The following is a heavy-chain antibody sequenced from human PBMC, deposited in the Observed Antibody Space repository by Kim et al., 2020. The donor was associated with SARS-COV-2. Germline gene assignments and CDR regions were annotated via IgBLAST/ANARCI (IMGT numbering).Heavy chain of an antibody. D-gene: IGHD3-3*01. Sequence: PSFQGQVTLSADKSISTAYLQWSSLKASDTAMYYCARGGSFRFLEWLLFDYWGQGTLVTVSS. CDR3: ARGGSFRFLEWLLFDY. V-gene: IGHV5-51*01. J-gene: IGHJ4*02.